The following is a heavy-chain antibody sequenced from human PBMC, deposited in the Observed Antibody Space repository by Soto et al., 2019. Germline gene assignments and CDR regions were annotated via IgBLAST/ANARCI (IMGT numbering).Heavy chain of an antibody. V-gene: IGHV1-8*01. CDR2: MNPNSGNT. CDR3: ARGLGSSGWYGFGRTRWMEYYSDY. CDR1: GYTFTSYD. J-gene: IGHJ4*02. D-gene: IGHD6-19*01. Sequence: QVQLVQSGAEVKKPGASVKVSCKASGYTFTSYDINWVRQATGQGLEWMGWMNPNSGNTGYAQKFQGRVTMTRNTFISTAYMELSSLRSDVTAVYYCARGLGSSGWYGFGRTRWMEYYSDYWGQGSLVTVSS.